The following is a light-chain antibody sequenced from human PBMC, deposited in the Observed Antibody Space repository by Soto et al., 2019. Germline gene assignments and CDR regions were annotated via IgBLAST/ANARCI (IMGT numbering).Light chain of an antibody. CDR2: GAS. J-gene: IGKJ1*01. CDR1: QSVSSSF. CDR3: QQYNSSPT. Sequence: EIVLTQSPGTLSLSTGDRATLSCRASQSVSSSFLAWYQQRPAQPPRLLIYGASYRATGIPDRFSGSGSGTDFTLTISRLEPEDFAVYYCQQYNSSPTFGQGTKVDIK. V-gene: IGKV3-20*01.